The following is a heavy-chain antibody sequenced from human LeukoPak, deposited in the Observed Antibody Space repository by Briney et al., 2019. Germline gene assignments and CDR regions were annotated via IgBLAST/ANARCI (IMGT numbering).Heavy chain of an antibody. Sequence: ASVKVSCKASGYTFSNYYLHWVRQAPGQGLEWMGLINPTAGNTYYAQRFQGRVTMTRDKATRTVYMELSSLRSEDTAVYYCARGNYDILTGYYNGPAENYYYYMDVWGQGTVVTVSS. J-gene: IGHJ6*03. CDR1: GYTFSNYY. CDR2: INPTAGNT. CDR3: ARGNYDILTGYYNGPAENYYYYMDV. D-gene: IGHD3-9*01. V-gene: IGHV1-46*01.